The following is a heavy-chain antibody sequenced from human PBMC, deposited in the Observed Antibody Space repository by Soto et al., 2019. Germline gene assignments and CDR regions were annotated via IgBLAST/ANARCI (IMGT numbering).Heavy chain of an antibody. CDR2: IIPIFGTA. J-gene: IGHJ5*02. V-gene: IGHV1-69*13. CDR1: GGTFSSYA. Sequence: SVKVSCKASGGTFSSYAISWVRQAPGQGLEWMGGIIPIFGTANYAQKFQGRVTITADESTSTAYMELSSLRSEDTAVYYCARTSSDYYDSSGYYPWGQGTLVTVSS. CDR3: ARTSSDYYDSSGYYP. D-gene: IGHD3-22*01.